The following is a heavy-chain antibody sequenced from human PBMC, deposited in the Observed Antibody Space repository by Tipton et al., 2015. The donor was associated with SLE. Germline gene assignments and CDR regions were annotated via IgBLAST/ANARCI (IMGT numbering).Heavy chain of an antibody. J-gene: IGHJ4*02. Sequence: TLSLTCAVYGGSFSGYSWSWIRQPPGKGLEWTGEINHSGSTNYNPSLKSRVTISIDTSKNQFSLKLSSVTAADTAVYSCARQTVAGTKFDYWGQGTLVTVSS. D-gene: IGHD6-19*01. CDR2: INHSGST. CDR3: ARQTVAGTKFDY. V-gene: IGHV4-34*01. CDR1: GGSFSGYS.